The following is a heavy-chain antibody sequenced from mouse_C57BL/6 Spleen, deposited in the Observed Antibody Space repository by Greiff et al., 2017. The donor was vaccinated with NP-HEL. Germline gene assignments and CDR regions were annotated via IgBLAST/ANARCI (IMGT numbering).Heavy chain of an antibody. CDR3: ARSQLHYFDY. CDR2: IYPGDGDT. D-gene: IGHD3-1*01. Sequence: QVQLKQSGPELVKPGASVKISCKASGYAFSSSWMNWVKQRPGKGLEWIGRIYPGDGDTNYNGKFKGKATLTADKSSSTAYMQLSSLTSEDSAVYFYARSQLHYFDYWGQGTTLTVSS. J-gene: IGHJ2*01. CDR1: GYAFSSSW. V-gene: IGHV1-82*01.